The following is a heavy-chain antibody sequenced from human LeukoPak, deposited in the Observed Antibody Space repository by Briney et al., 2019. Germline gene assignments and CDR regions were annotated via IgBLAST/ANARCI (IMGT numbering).Heavy chain of an antibody. V-gene: IGHV5-51*01. CDR2: IYPSDSDT. Sequence: HGESLQISCKGSGYHFISYWIGWVRPEPGKGLEWMGIIYPSDSDTRYRPSFQGQVTISADKSISTAYLQWSSLKASDTAMYYCARHEMATITTDYWGQGTLVTVSS. J-gene: IGHJ4*02. CDR3: ARHEMATITTDY. CDR1: GYHFISYW. D-gene: IGHD5-24*01.